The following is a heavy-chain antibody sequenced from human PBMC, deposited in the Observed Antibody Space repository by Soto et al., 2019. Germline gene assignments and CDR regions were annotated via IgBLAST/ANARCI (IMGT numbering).Heavy chain of an antibody. V-gene: IGHV1-18*01. CDR3: ARGSVFGSSLFSRFDP. J-gene: IGHJ5*02. Sequence: GASVKVSCKASGYTFTIYGISWVRQAPGQGLEWMGWISAYNGNTNYAQKLQGRVTMTTDTSTSTAYMELRSLRSDDTAVYYCARGSVFGSSLFSRFDPWGQGTLVTVS. CDR2: ISAYNGNT. D-gene: IGHD6-13*01. CDR1: GYTFTIYG.